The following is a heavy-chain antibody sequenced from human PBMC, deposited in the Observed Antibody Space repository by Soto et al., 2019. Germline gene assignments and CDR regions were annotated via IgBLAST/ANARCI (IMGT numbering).Heavy chain of an antibody. CDR2: IYHSGST. CDR1: GGSISSSNW. J-gene: IGHJ4*02. V-gene: IGHV4-4*02. D-gene: IGHD6-13*01. CDR3: AKYAMGGSSCPCDY. Sequence: QVQLQESGPGLVKPSGTLSLTCAVSGGSISSSNWWSWVRQPPGKGLEWIGEIYHSGSTNYNPSLNRRVNIPVDKSKDQFSLKLTSVTAADTAVYTGAKYAMGGSSCPCDYWGQGTLVTVSS.